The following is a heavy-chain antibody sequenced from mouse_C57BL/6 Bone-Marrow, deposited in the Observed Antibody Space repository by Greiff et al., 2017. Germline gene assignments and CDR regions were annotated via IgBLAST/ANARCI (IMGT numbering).Heavy chain of an antibody. CDR2: ILPGSGST. CDR1: GYTFTGYW. Sequence: QVQLKESGAELMKPGASVKLSCKATGYTFTGYWIEWVKQRPGHGLEWIGGILPGSGSTNYNEKVKGKATFTADTSSNTAYLQLSSLTTEDSAIYTCEGSPFYSAMAYWGQGTLVTVSA. J-gene: IGHJ4*01. CDR3: EGSPFYSAMAY. V-gene: IGHV1-9*01.